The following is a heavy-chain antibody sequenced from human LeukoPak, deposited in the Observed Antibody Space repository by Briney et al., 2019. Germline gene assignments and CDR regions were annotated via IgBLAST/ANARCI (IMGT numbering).Heavy chain of an antibody. J-gene: IGHJ6*03. CDR2: IIPIFGTA. CDR3: ARSYGSGSSYYYYYYMDV. V-gene: IGHV1-69*13. CDR1: GGTFSSYA. Sequence: SVKVSCKASGGTFSSYAISWVRQAPGQGLEWMGGIIPIFGTANYAQKFQGRVTITADESTSTAYMELSSLRSEDTAVYYCARSYGSGSSYYYYYYMDVWGKGTTVTISS. D-gene: IGHD3-10*01.